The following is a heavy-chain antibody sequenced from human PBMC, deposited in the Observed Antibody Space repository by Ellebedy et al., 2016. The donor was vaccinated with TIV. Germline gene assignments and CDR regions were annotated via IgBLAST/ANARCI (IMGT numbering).Heavy chain of an antibody. Sequence: MPGGSLRLSCSVSGGSVSSTRYYWAWIRQPPGKGLEYIGSVYYSGSPYYNPSFKRRVTLSADTSTNQFSLNLRTVTAADTAVYYCARIDSWQPIDDWGQGILVTISS. CDR3: ARIDSWQPIDD. J-gene: IGHJ4*02. V-gene: IGHV4-39*01. D-gene: IGHD3-9*01. CDR1: GGSVSSTRYY. CDR2: VYYSGSP.